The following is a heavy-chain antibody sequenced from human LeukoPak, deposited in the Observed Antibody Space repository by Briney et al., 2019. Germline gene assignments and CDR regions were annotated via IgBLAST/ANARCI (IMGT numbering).Heavy chain of an antibody. CDR2: INPNGGDT. D-gene: IGHD2-2*01. CDR1: GYNFPAYF. CDR3: VRVGFTTSWSNFDY. Sequence: GASVKVSCKAAGYNFPAYFVHWVSQAPGQGLEWMGRINPNGGDTNYAQKFQGRITMARETSISTAYMELNSLMSDDTAVYYCVRVGFTTSWSNFDYWGQGTLVTVSS. J-gene: IGHJ4*02. V-gene: IGHV1-2*06.